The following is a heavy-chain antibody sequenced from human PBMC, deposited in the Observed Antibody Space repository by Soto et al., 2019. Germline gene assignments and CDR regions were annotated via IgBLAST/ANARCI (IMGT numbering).Heavy chain of an antibody. CDR1: GFTFSTYA. D-gene: IGHD6-13*01. CDR3: AKLLSAAGTGR. J-gene: IGHJ4*02. V-gene: IGHV3-23*01. Sequence: EVQLLESGGGLVQPGGSLRLSCAASGFTFSTYALSWVRQAPGKGLEWVSSISGSGASTYYADSVKGRFTISRDKSKNTLYVQMNSVRAEDTAIYDCAKLLSAAGTGRWGQGTLVTVSS. CDR2: ISGSGAST.